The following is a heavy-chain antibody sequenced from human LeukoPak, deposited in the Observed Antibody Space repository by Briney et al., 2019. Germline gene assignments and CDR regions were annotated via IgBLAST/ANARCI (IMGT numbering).Heavy chain of an antibody. CDR1: GFTVSSNQ. J-gene: IGHJ4*02. V-gene: IGHV3-53*01. D-gene: IGHD4-23*01. CDR2: IYSAGGT. CDR3: ARGYGGNSHPGY. Sequence: GGSLRLSCAAFGFTVSSNQMSWVRQAPGEGLEWVSLIYSAGGTHYVDSVKGRFTISRDNSKNTLYLQMDNLRAEDTAVYYCARGYGGNSHPGYWGQGTLVTVSS.